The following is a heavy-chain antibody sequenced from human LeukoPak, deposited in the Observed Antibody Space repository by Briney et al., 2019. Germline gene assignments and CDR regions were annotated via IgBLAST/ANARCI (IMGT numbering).Heavy chain of an antibody. CDR2: IWYDGSNK. J-gene: IGHJ4*02. Sequence: PGGSLRLSCAASRFTFSSYGMHWVRQAPGKGLEWVAVIWYDGSNKYYADSVKGRFTISRDNSKNTLYLQMNSLRAEDTAVYYCAREGGSGSYSGGFDYWGQGTLVTVSS. D-gene: IGHD3-10*01. CDR1: RFTFSSYG. CDR3: AREGGSGSYSGGFDY. V-gene: IGHV3-33*01.